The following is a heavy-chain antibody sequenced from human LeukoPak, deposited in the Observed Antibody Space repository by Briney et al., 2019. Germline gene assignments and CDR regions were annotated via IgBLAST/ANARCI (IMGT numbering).Heavy chain of an antibody. D-gene: IGHD3-10*01. Sequence: ASVKVSCKASGYTFTGYYMHWVRQAPGQGLEWMGWINPNSGGTNYAQKFQGRVTMTRDTSISTAYMGPSRLRSDDTAVYYCARSYGEADAFDIRGQGTMVTVSS. CDR3: ARSYGEADAFDI. CDR1: GYTFTGYY. J-gene: IGHJ3*02. V-gene: IGHV1-2*02. CDR2: INPNSGGT.